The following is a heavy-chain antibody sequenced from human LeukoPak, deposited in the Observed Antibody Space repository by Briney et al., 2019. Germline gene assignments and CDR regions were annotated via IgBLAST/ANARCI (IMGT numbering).Heavy chain of an antibody. Sequence: PSETLSLTCAVYGGSFSGYYWSWIRQPPGKGLEWIGEITYSGSTNSNPTLKSRVTISQDISKNRFSLKLSSVTAADTAVYYCARYYDVLTGYYTFDYWAREPWSPSPQ. V-gene: IGHV4-34*01. CDR2: ITYSGST. CDR1: GGSFSGYY. CDR3: ARYYDVLTGYYTFDY. J-gene: IGHJ4*02. D-gene: IGHD3-9*01.